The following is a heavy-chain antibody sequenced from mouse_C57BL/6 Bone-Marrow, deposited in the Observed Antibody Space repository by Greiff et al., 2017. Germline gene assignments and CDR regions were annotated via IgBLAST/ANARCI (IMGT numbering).Heavy chain of an antibody. CDR3: AREPGGAD. D-gene: IGHD3-1*01. J-gene: IGHJ3*01. CDR2: ISDGGSYT. CDR1: GFTFSSYA. V-gene: IGHV5-4*01. Sequence: EVHLVESGGGLVKPGGSLKLSCAASGFTFSSYAMSWVRQTPEKRLEWVATISDGGSYTYYPDNVKGRFTISRDNAKNNLYLQMSHLKSEDTAMYYCAREPGGADWGQGTLVTVSA.